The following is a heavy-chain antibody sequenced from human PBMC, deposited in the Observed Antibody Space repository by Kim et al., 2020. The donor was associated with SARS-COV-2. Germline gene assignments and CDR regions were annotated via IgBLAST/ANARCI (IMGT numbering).Heavy chain of an antibody. CDR3: AKDSNDDYVWGSFDY. J-gene: IGHJ4*02. CDR2: IWYDGTNK. V-gene: IGHV3-33*06. Sequence: GGSLRLSCAASGFRFSRYGMHWVRQAPGKGLEWVSIIWYDGTNKYYADSVKGRFTISRDNSKNTVYLQMNSLRDEDTAVYYCAKDSNDDYVWGSFDYWGQGTLVTVSS. D-gene: IGHD3-16*01. CDR1: GFRFSRYG.